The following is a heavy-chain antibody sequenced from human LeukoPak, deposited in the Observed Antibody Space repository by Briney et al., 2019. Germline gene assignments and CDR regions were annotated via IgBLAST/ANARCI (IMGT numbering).Heavy chain of an antibody. CDR1: GFTFSGSS. J-gene: IGHJ4*02. Sequence: SGGSLKLSCAASGFTFSGSSMHWVRQASGKGLEWVGRIRIKANNYATAYAASVKGRFTISRDDSKNTAYLQMNSLKTEDTAVYYCAKVYSSSIRRPYFDYWGQGTLVTVSS. CDR2: IRIKANNYAT. CDR3: AKVYSSSIRRPYFDY. V-gene: IGHV3-73*01. D-gene: IGHD6-6*01.